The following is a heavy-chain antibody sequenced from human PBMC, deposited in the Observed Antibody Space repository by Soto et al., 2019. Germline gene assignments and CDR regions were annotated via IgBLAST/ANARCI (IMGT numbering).Heavy chain of an antibody. CDR1: GGTFSSYT. Sequence: QVQLVQSGAEVKKPGSSVKVSCKASGGTFSSYTISWVRQAPGQGLEWMGRIIPILGIANYAQKFQGRVTITADKSTSTAYMELSSLRSEDTAVYYCSGGREELLRHIYFDYWGQGTLVTVSS. D-gene: IGHD1-26*01. V-gene: IGHV1-69*02. CDR2: IIPILGIA. J-gene: IGHJ4*02. CDR3: SGGREELLRHIYFDY.